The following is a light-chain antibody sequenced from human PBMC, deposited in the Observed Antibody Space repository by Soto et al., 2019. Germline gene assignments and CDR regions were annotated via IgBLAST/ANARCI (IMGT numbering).Light chain of an antibody. CDR2: DVN. Sequence: QSALTQPRSVSGSPGQSVTISCTGTSSDVGGYIYVSWYQQYPGKAPKLMIYDVNKRPSGVPDRFSGSKSGNTASLTISVLQAEDEADYYCCSYAGSYTFWVFGGGTKVTVL. CDR1: SSDVGGYIY. V-gene: IGLV2-11*01. J-gene: IGLJ3*02. CDR3: CSYAGSYTFWV.